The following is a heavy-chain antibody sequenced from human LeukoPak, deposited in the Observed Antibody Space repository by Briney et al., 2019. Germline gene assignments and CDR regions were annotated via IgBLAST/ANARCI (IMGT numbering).Heavy chain of an antibody. V-gene: IGHV4-38-2*02. CDR3: ARVLPDNWFDP. J-gene: IGHJ5*02. CDR1: GYSISSGYY. Sequence: PSETLSLTCTVSGYSISSGYYWGWIRQPPGKGLEWIGSIYHSGSTYYNPSLKSRVTISVDTSKNQFSLKLSSVTAADTAVYYCARVLPDNWFDPWGQGTLGTVSS. D-gene: IGHD2-21*02. CDR2: IYHSGST.